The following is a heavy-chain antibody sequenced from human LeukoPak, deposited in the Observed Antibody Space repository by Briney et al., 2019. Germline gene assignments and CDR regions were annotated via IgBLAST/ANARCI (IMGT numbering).Heavy chain of an antibody. D-gene: IGHD6-19*01. CDR2: ISYDGSNK. Sequence: GGSLRLSCAASGFTFSSYAMHWVRQAPGKGLEWVAVISYDGSNKYYADSVKGRFTISRDNSKNTLYLQMNSLRAEDTAVYYCAKAQRTQWLVYKQPKNYFDYWGQGTLVTVSS. V-gene: IGHV3-30*04. CDR1: GFTFSSYA. J-gene: IGHJ4*02. CDR3: AKAQRTQWLVYKQPKNYFDY.